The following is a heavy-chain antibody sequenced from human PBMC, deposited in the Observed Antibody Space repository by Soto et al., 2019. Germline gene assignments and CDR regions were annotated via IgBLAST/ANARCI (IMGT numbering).Heavy chain of an antibody. CDR2: INPNTGNQ. J-gene: IGHJ4*02. V-gene: IGHV7-4-1*01. Sequence: ASVKVSCKGSGYNCNSHSINWLRQAPGQELVRMGWINPNTGNQTYELCFTLRIVFSVDTSVSTVYLQIFSLKADDSASYSFPRNRASGSFEYLGQGTLVAVSS. D-gene: IGHD1-26*01. CDR3: PRNRASGSFEY. CDR1: GYNCNSHS.